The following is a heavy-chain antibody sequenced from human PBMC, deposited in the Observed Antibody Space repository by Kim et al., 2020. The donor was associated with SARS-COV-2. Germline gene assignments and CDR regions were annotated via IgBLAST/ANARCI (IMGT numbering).Heavy chain of an antibody. Sequence: DYAVSVKSRITLNPDTAKNQFSLQLSSVTPEDTAVYYCARVAVAGTGFDYWGQGTLVTVSS. D-gene: IGHD6-19*01. V-gene: IGHV6-1*01. CDR3: ARVAVAGTGFDY. J-gene: IGHJ4*02.